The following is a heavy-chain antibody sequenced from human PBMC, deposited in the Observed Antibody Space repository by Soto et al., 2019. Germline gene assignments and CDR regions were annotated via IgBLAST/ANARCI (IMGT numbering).Heavy chain of an antibody. V-gene: IGHV4-34*01. CDR2: IDHTGAA. CDR3: ARQWLLYFDY. J-gene: IGHJ4*02. CDR1: GGSFSDYS. Sequence: QVQLQQWGAGLLRPSETLSLTCAVSGGSFSDYSWSWIRQPPGEGLEWIGEIDHTGAARYNPSLKSRVTMSAVASRGQFSLRLTSVTAADTAVYFCARQWLLYFDYWGQGTRVTVSS. D-gene: IGHD5-12*01.